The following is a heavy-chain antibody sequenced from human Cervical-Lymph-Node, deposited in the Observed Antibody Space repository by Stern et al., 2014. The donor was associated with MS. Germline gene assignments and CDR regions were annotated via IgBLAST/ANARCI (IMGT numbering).Heavy chain of an antibody. V-gene: IGHV4-59*01. Sequence: QVQLQESGPGLVKPSETLSLTCTVSGGSISSYYWSWIRQPPGKGLEWIGYIYYSGSTNYNPSLKSRVTISVDTSKNQFSLKLSSVTAADTAVYYCARDPDSSGWPYFDYWGQGTLVTVSS. CDR1: GGSISSYY. CDR3: ARDPDSSGWPYFDY. D-gene: IGHD6-19*01. J-gene: IGHJ4*02. CDR2: IYYSGST.